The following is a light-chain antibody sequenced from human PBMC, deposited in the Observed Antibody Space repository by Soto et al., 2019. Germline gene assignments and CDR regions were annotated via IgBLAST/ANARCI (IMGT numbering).Light chain of an antibody. J-gene: IGLJ1*01. V-gene: IGLV3-1*01. CDR2: QDT. CDR3: QTWDSRTGV. Sequence: SYELTQPPSVSVSPGQTASITCSGDKLGEKYACWYQQKPGQSPVLVIYQDTKRPSGIPERFSGSNSGNTATLTISGTQAMDEADYYCQTWDSRTGVFGTGTKLTVL. CDR1: KLGEKY.